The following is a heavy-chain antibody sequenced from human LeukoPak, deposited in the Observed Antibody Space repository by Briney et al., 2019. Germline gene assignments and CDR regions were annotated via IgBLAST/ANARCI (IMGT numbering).Heavy chain of an antibody. CDR3: AAVRGLSYYYGMDV. D-gene: IGHD3-10*01. Sequence: ASVKVSCKASGYTFTSYDINWVRQATGQGLEWMGWMNPNSGNTGYPQKFQGRVTMTRNTSISTAYMELSSLRSEDTAVYYCAAVRGLSYYYGMDVWGQGTTVTVSS. CDR1: GYTFTSYD. CDR2: MNPNSGNT. J-gene: IGHJ6*02. V-gene: IGHV1-8*01.